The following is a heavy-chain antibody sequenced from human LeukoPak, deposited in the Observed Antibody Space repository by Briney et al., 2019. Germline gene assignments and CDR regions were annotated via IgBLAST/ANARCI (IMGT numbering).Heavy chain of an antibody. CDR1: GGSISSGGYF. CDR2: IYYSGST. V-gene: IGHV4-31*03. Sequence: SETLSLTCTVSGGSISSGGYFWSWIRQHPGRGLERIGYIYYSGSTYYSPSRKSRVTISVDTSKNQFSLQRSSVTAADTAVYYCARLPSERPYFDYWGQGTLVTVSS. D-gene: IGHD2-2*01. CDR3: ARLPSERPYFDY. J-gene: IGHJ4*02.